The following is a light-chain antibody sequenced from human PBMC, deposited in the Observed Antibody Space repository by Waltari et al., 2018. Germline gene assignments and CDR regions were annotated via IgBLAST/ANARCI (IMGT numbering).Light chain of an antibody. CDR2: GAS. CDR3: QQYNDWPKIT. CDR1: QGVTSD. V-gene: IGKV3-15*01. J-gene: IGKJ5*01. Sequence: EIVMTQSPATLSVSPGERATLSCRAGQGVTSDLAWYQQKPGRAPRLLFYGASPRATGIPARFSGSGSGTDFTLSISSLQSEDFALYYCQQYNDWPKITFGQGTRLEIK.